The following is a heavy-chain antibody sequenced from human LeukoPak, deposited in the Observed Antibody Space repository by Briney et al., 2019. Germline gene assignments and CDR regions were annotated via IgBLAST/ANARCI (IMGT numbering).Heavy chain of an antibody. J-gene: IGHJ5*02. Sequence: SETLSLTCTVSGGSISSYYWSWIRQPPGKGLEWIGYIYHSGSTNYNPSLKSRVTISVDTSKNQFSLKLSSVTAADTAVYYCASAYSSSWYQGVWWFDPWGQGTLVTVSS. CDR3: ASAYSSSWYQGVWWFDP. V-gene: IGHV4-59*01. CDR2: IYHSGST. CDR1: GGSISSYY. D-gene: IGHD6-13*01.